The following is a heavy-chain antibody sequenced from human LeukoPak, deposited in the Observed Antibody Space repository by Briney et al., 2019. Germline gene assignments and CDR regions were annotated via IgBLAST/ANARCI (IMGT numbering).Heavy chain of an antibody. V-gene: IGHV3-7*01. CDR2: IKQDGSEK. J-gene: IGHJ1*01. D-gene: IGHD3-3*01. Sequence: GGSLRLSCAASGFTFSSYWMSWVRQAPGKGLEWVANIKQDGSEKYYVDSVKGRFTISRDNAKNSLYLQMNSLRAEDTAVYYCARPYDFWSGSQYFQHWGQGTLVTVSS. CDR1: GFTFSSYW. CDR3: ARPYDFWSGSQYFQH.